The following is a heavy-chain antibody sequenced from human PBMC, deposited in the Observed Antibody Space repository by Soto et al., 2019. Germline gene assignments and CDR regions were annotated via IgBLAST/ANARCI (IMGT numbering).Heavy chain of an antibody. D-gene: IGHD6-6*01. J-gene: IGHJ4*02. CDR3: ARRIAARSPFDY. CDR2: IYPGDSDT. Sequence: GEALKLSCTCSGYSFTSYWIGWVRQMPGKGLEWMGIIYPGDSDTRYSPSFQGQVTISADKSISTAYLQWSSLKASDTAMYYCARRIAARSPFDYWGQGTLVTVSS. CDR1: GYSFTSYW. V-gene: IGHV5-51*01.